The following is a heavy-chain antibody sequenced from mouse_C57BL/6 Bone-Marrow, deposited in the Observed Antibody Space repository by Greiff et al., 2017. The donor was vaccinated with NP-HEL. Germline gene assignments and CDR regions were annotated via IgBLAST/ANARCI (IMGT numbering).Heavy chain of an antibody. D-gene: IGHD2-3*01. CDR2: IYPGSGST. V-gene: IGHV1-55*01. CDR3: ARSYDSYLYYFDY. CDR1: GYTFTSYW. Sequence: VQLQQPGAELVKPGASVKMSCKASGYTFTSYWITWVKQRPGQGLEWIGDIYPGSGSTNYNEKFKSKATLTVDTSSSTAYMQRSSLTSEDSAVYDCARSYDSYLYYFDYWGQGTTLTVSS. J-gene: IGHJ2*01.